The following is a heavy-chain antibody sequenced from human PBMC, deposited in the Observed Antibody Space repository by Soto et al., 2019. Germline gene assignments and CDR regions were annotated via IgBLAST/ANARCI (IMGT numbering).Heavy chain of an antibody. J-gene: IGHJ5*02. V-gene: IGHV4-4*02. CDR2: IYHSGDT. CDR1: GDSISNTNW. CDR3: ARGERQQQRDT. D-gene: IGHD6-13*01. Sequence: QVQLQESGPGLVKPSGTLSLTCAVSGDSISNTNWWSWVRQPPGKGLEWIGEIYHSGDTNYNPSLKSRVILSADKSKNQFFLKVNSVTAADTAVYYCARGERQQQRDTWGRGILVTVSS.